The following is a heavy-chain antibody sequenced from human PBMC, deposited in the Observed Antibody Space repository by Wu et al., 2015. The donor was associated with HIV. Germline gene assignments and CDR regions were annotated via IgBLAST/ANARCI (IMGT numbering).Heavy chain of an antibody. CDR3: ARDKAHGAMASGAFDI. J-gene: IGHJ3*02. V-gene: IGHV1-69*12. Sequence: QVQLVQSGAEVKKPGSSVKVSCKASGGTFSSYAISWVRQAPGQGLEWMGGIIPIFGTANYAQKFQGRVTITADESTSTAYMELSSLRSEDTAVYYCARDKAHGAMASGAFDIWGQGDNGSPSPQ. D-gene: IGHD5-18*01. CDR2: IIPIFGTA. CDR1: GGTFSSYA.